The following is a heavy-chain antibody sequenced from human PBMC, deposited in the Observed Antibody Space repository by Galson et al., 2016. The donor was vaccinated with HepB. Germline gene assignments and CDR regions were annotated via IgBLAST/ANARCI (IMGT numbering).Heavy chain of an antibody. CDR2: IYPGDFDT. Sequence: QSGAEVKTSGESLKISCRGSGYTFDSYWIGWVRQMPGKGLEWMGIIYPGDFDTRYSPSFQGQVTISVDKSISTAYLQWSGLTASDTAMYYCARSLTGSDDFWRAIYNYYGMDVWGQGTTVTVS. J-gene: IGHJ6*02. D-gene: IGHD3-3*01. CDR3: ARSLTGSDDFWRAIYNYYGMDV. CDR1: GYTFDSYW. V-gene: IGHV5-51*01.